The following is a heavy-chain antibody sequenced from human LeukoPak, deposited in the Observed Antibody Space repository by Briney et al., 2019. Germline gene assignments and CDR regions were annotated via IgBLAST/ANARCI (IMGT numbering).Heavy chain of an antibody. J-gene: IGHJ4*02. CDR1: GFTFSSYS. Sequence: GGSLRLSCAASGFTFSSYSMNWVRQAPGKGLEWVSSISSSSSYIYYADSVKGRFTISRDNAKNSLYLQMNSLRAEDTAVYYCASMGPYYDSSGYLFDYWGQGTLVTVSS. D-gene: IGHD3-22*01. CDR2: ISSSSSYI. CDR3: ASMGPYYDSSGYLFDY. V-gene: IGHV3-21*01.